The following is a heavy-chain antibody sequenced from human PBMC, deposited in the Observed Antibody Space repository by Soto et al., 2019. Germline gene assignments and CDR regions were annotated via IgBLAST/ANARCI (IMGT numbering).Heavy chain of an antibody. V-gene: IGHV3-53*01. D-gene: IGHD3-10*01. CDR2: IYSGGST. Sequence: PGGSLRLSCAASGFTVSSNYMSWVRQAPGKGLEWVSVIYSGGSTYYADSVKGRFTISRDNSKNTLYLQMNSLRAEDTAVYYCARHGSGSYYLFDYWGQGTLVTVSS. J-gene: IGHJ4*02. CDR3: ARHGSGSYYLFDY. CDR1: GFTVSSNY.